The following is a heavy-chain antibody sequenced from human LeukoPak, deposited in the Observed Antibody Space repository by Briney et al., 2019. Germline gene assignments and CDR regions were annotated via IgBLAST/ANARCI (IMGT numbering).Heavy chain of an antibody. CDR3: ARVGGTYYDILTGYLTWYYFDY. J-gene: IGHJ4*02. Sequence: SETLSLTCTVSGGSISSYYWSWIRQPAGKGLEWIGRIYASGSTTYNPSLKSRGSMLLGTNKNQFSLMLSSVTAADTAVYYCARVGGTYYDILTGYLTWYYFDYWGQGTLVTVSS. CDR2: IYASGST. CDR1: GGSISSYY. D-gene: IGHD3-9*01. V-gene: IGHV4-4*07.